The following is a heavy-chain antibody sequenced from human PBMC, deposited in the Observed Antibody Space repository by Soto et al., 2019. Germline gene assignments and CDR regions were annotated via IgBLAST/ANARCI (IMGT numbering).Heavy chain of an antibody. V-gene: IGHV3-49*03. CDR2: IRSKAYGGTT. CDR3: TRDYGGDYGDYYYYMDV. Sequence: GGSLRLSCTASGFTFGDYAMSWFRQAPGKGLEWVGFIRSKAYGGTTEYAASVKGRSTISRDDSKSIAYLQMNSLKTEDTAVYYCTRDYGGDYGDYYYYMDVWGKGTTVTVSS. D-gene: IGHD4-17*01. J-gene: IGHJ6*03. CDR1: GFTFGDYA.